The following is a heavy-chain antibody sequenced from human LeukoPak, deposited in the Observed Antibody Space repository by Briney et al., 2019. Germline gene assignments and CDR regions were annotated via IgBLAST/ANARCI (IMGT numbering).Heavy chain of an antibody. CDR3: ARQVSSGQWHFDY. D-gene: IGHD6-19*01. Sequence: GESLQISCKGSGYSFTSYWIGWVRQMPGKGLEWMGIIYAGDSDTRYSPSFQGQVTISADKSISTAYLQWSSLRASDTAMYYCARQVSSGQWHFDYWGQGTLVTVSS. J-gene: IGHJ4*02. V-gene: IGHV5-51*01. CDR2: IYAGDSDT. CDR1: GYSFTSYW.